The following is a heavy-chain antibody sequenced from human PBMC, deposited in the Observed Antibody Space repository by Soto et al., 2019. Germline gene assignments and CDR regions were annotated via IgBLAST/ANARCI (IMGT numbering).Heavy chain of an antibody. D-gene: IGHD2-2*02. CDR1: GGTFSSYA. Sequence: ASVKVSCKASGGTFSSYAISWVRQAPGQGLEWMGGIIPIFGTANYAQKFQGRVTITADESTGTAYMELSSLRSEDTAVYYCASSLGVVPAAIGYYYYYGMDVWGQGTTVTVSS. CDR2: IIPIFGTA. V-gene: IGHV1-69*13. CDR3: ASSLGVVPAAIGYYYYYGMDV. J-gene: IGHJ6*02.